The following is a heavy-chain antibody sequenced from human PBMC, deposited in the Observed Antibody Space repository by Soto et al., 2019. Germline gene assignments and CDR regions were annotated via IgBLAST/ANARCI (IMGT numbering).Heavy chain of an antibody. D-gene: IGHD1-1*01. Sequence: PGESLKISCNGSGYRFSNYWIAWVRQMPGKGLEWMGIIYPSDSDTRYSPSFQGQVTFSADKSVGTAFLQWTSLKASDTAMYYCARTKDNSRAFLDYWGQGTLVTVSS. CDR2: IYPSDSDT. V-gene: IGHV5-51*01. CDR3: ARTKDNSRAFLDY. J-gene: IGHJ4*02. CDR1: GYRFSNYW.